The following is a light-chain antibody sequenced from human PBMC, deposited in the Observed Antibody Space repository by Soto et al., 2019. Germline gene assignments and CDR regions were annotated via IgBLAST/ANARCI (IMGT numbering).Light chain of an antibody. Sequence: DIQMTQSPSTLSGSVGGRVTITCRASQTISSWLAWYQQKPGKAHKLLIYKASTLKSGVPSRFSGSGSGTEFTLTISSLQPDDFATYYCQHYNSYSEAFGQGTKVDIK. CDR1: QTISSW. CDR2: KAS. V-gene: IGKV1-5*03. CDR3: QHYNSYSEA. J-gene: IGKJ1*01.